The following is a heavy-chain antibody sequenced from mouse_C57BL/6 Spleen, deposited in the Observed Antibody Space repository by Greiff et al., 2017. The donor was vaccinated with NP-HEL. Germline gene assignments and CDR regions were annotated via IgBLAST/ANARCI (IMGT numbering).Heavy chain of an antibody. Sequence: EVMLVESGGGLVKPGGSLKLSCAASGFTFSSYTMSWVRQTPEKRLEWVATISGGGGNTYYPDSVKGRFTISRDNAKNTLYLQMSSLRSEDTALYYCARHKPYCDYWGQGTTLTVSS. CDR2: ISGGGGNT. J-gene: IGHJ2*01. V-gene: IGHV5-9*01. CDR1: GFTFSSYT. CDR3: ARHKPYCDY.